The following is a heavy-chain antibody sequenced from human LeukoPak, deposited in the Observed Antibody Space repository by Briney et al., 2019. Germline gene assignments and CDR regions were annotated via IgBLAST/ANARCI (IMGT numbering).Heavy chain of an antibody. CDR3: ARGPKYNWNYYFDY. D-gene: IGHD1-7*01. CDR1: GDSISGYW. CDR2: IYYSGAPT. V-gene: IGHV4-59*08. J-gene: IGHJ4*02. Sequence: SETLSLTCTVSGDSISGYWWAWIRQPPGKGLEWIGYIYYSGAPTSYNPSLKSRVTISIDTSKNQFSLKLSSVTAADTAVYYCARGPKYNWNYYFDYWGQGTLVTVSS.